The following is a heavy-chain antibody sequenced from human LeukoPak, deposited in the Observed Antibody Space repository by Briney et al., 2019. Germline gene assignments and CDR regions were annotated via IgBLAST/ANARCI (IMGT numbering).Heavy chain of an antibody. D-gene: IGHD1-26*01. Sequence: SETLSLTCSVSDDSFSTYSWTWIRQPAGKGLEWIGRVSPSGSPNYSSSLRSRVTMSADTSRKQFSLKLTSVTAADTAVYYCARDRSGSYYIDYWGQGTLVTVSS. CDR3: ARDRSGSYYIDY. J-gene: IGHJ4*02. CDR1: DDSFSTYS. V-gene: IGHV4-4*07. CDR2: VSPSGSP.